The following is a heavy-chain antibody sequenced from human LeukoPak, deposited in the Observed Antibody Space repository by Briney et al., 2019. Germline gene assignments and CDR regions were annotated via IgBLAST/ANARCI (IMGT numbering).Heavy chain of an antibody. Sequence: PGGSLRLSCAASGFTFSSYWTSWVRQAPGKGLEWVAIIKQDGSEKYYVDSVKGRFTISRDNAKNSLYLQMNSLRAEDTAVYYCARKFYSGPNWFDPWGQGTLVTVSS. CDR2: IKQDGSEK. D-gene: IGHD2/OR15-2a*01. V-gene: IGHV3-7*01. CDR3: ARKFYSGPNWFDP. J-gene: IGHJ5*02. CDR1: GFTFSSYW.